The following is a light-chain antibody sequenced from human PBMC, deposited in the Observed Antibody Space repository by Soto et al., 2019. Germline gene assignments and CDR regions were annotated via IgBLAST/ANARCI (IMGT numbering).Light chain of an antibody. CDR2: GAS. CDR3: QQYNNWYT. Sequence: EVVMTQSPATLSVSPGERATLSCRASQSVSSNLAWYQQKPGQAPRLLIYGASTRATGIPARFSGSGFGTEFTLAISSLQSEDFAVYYSQQYNNWYTFGQGTKLEIK. CDR1: QSVSSN. J-gene: IGKJ2*01. V-gene: IGKV3-15*01.